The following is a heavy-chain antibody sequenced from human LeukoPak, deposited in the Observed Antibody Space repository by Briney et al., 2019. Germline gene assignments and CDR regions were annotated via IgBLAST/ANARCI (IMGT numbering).Heavy chain of an antibody. CDR1: GGSISSYY. CDR3: ARLDEDYDILTGYRPAHWFDP. Sequence: PSETLSLTCTVSGGSISSYYWSWIRQPPGKGLEWIGYIYYSGSTNYNPSLKSRVTISVDTSKNQFSLKLSSVTAADTAVYYCARLDEDYDILTGYRPAHWFDPWGQGTLVTVSS. CDR2: IYYSGST. V-gene: IGHV4-59*01. J-gene: IGHJ5*02. D-gene: IGHD3-9*01.